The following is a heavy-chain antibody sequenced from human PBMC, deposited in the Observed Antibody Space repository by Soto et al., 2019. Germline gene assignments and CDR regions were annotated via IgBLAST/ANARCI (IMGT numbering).Heavy chain of an antibody. J-gene: IGHJ5*02. V-gene: IGHV4-34*01. CDR3: ARGAIVLMVYAIYWFDP. CDR2: INHSGST. Sequence: PSETLSLTCAVYGGSFSGYYWSWIRQPPGKGLEWIGEINHSGSTNYNPSLKSRVTISVDTSKNQFSLKLSSVTAADTAVYYCARGAIVLMVYAIYWFDPWGQGTLVTVSS. D-gene: IGHD2-8*01. CDR1: GGSFSGYY.